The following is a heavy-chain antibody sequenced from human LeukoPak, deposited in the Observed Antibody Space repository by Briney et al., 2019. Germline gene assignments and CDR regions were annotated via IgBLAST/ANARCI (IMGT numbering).Heavy chain of an antibody. D-gene: IGHD6-13*01. CDR1: GYTFTSYG. Sequence: ASVKVSCKASGYTFTSYGISWVRQAPGQGLEWMGWINPNSGGTNYAQKFQGRVTMTRDTSISTVYMELSGLRSEDTAVYYCARAASWSPIGDSYYYMDVWGKGTTVAISS. CDR2: INPNSGGT. J-gene: IGHJ6*03. V-gene: IGHV1-8*02. CDR3: ARAASWSPIGDSYYYMDV.